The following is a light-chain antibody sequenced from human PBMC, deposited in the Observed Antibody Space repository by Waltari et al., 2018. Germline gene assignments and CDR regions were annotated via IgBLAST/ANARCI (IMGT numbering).Light chain of an antibody. J-gene: IGLJ2*01. CDR1: SSNIGTNY. V-gene: IGLV1-47*01. Sequence: QSVLAQPPSASGTPGQRVTISCSGSSSNIGTNYVYWYQQFPGTAPKLLIYRNNQRPSGVPDRFSGSKSGTSVSLASSGLRSEDEADYYCAAWDDSLSGPVFGGGTKLTVL. CDR2: RNN. CDR3: AAWDDSLSGPV.